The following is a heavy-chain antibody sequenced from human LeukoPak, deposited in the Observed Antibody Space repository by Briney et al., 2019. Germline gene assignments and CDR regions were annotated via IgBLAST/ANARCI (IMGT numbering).Heavy chain of an antibody. Sequence: PSETLSLTCTVSGESISGFYWTWIRQPPGKGLEWIGEINHSGSTNYNPSLKSRVTISVDTSKNQFSLKLSSVTAADTAVYYCARGRLRRGNFRFDYWGQGTLVTVSS. CDR3: ARGRLRRGNFRFDY. CDR1: GESISGFY. CDR2: INHSGST. V-gene: IGHV4-34*01. J-gene: IGHJ4*02. D-gene: IGHD4-23*01.